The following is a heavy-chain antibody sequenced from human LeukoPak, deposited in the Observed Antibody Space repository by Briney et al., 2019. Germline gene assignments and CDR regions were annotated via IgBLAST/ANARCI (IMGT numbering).Heavy chain of an antibody. CDR1: GGSISTYY. CDR3: ARFDSRLSHHACDI. J-gene: IGHJ3*02. V-gene: IGHV4-59*01. Sequence: SETLSLTCTVSGGSISTYYWTWIRQPPGKGLEWIGYMRDSGSTTYNPSLKSRVTFSIDTSRNQFSLKLRSVTAADTAVYYCARFDSRLSHHACDIWGLGTMVTVSP. D-gene: IGHD3-22*01. CDR2: MRDSGST.